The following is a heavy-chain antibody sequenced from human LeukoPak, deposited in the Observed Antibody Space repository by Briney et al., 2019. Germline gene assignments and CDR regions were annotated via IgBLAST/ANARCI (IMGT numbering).Heavy chain of an antibody. J-gene: IGHJ6*02. CDR1: GFTFSSYA. D-gene: IGHD3-9*01. V-gene: IGHV3-23*01. CDR3: AKDVVLRYCAGMDV. Sequence: GGSLRLSCAASGFTFSSYAMSWVRQAPGKGLEWVSAISGSGGSTYYADSVKGRFTISRDNSKNTLYLQMNSLRAEDTAVYYCAKDVVLRYCAGMDVWGQGTTVTVSS. CDR2: ISGSGGST.